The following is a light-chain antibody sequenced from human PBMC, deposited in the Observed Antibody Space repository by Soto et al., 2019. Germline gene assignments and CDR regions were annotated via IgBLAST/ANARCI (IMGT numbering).Light chain of an antibody. CDR1: SSDVGGYNR. V-gene: IGLV2-18*02. Sequence: QSALTQPPSVSGSPGQSVTISCTGTSSDVGGYNRVSWYQQPPGKAPKLLIYDVSNRPSGGSTRFSGSKSGNTASLTISGLQAEDEAAYYCTSYATGSAYVFGPGTKVTVL. CDR3: TSYATGSAYV. J-gene: IGLJ1*01. CDR2: DVS.